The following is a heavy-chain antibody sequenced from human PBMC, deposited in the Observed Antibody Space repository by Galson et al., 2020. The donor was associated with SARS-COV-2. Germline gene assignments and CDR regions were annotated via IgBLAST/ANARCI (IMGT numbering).Heavy chain of an antibody. CDR1: GITVRGYG. Sequence: VGSLRLTCVVSGITVRGYGMHLFRQATGKGLEWVAVAWYGGRFIYYADSVKGRFTMSRDDSKNTVYLEMNSLRAEDTAVYYCARGSGLSSPPAHYFDTSVYFAEYFLYWGLGTLVTVSS. D-gene: IGHD3-22*01. CDR2: AWYGGRFI. V-gene: IGHV3-33*01. CDR3: ARGSGLSSPPAHYFDTSVYFAEYFLY. J-gene: IGHJ1*01.